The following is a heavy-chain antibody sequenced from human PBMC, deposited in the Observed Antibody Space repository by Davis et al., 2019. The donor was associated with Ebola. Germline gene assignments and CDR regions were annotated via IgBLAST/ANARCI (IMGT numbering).Heavy chain of an antibody. CDR1: GFTFSSYG. D-gene: IGHD1-26*01. CDR2: ISYDGSNK. CDR3: AKSLVGATSR. J-gene: IGHJ4*02. Sequence: GGSLRLSCAAFGFTFSSYGMHWVRQAPGKGLEWVAVISYDGSNKYYADSVKGRFTISRDNSKNTLYLQMNSLRAEDTAVYYCAKSLVGATSRWGQGTLVTVSS. V-gene: IGHV3-30*18.